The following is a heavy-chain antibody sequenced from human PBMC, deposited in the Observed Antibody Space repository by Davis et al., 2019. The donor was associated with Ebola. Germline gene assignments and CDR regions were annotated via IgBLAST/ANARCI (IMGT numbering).Heavy chain of an antibody. Sequence: SETLSLTCTVSGGSIISSSSYWGWIRQPPGKGLEWIGYVDYTGATNYNPSLKSRVTLLVDTSNNQFSLILTSVTAADTAVYYCARGHGRSDYWGQGTLVTVSS. CDR2: VDYTGAT. J-gene: IGHJ4*02. CDR1: GGSIISSSSY. V-gene: IGHV4-61*05. D-gene: IGHD4-17*01. CDR3: ARGHGRSDY.